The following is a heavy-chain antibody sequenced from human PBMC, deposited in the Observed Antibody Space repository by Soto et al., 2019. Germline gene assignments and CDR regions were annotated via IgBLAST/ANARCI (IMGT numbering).Heavy chain of an antibody. J-gene: IGHJ4*02. D-gene: IGHD3-3*01. CDR1: GGSISSGGYY. CDR2: IYYSGST. Sequence: SETLSLTCTVSGGSISSGGYYWSWIRQHPGKGLEWTGYIYYSGSTYYNPSLKSRVTISVDTSKNQFSLKLSSVTAADTAVYYCARALKRRFLEWLPPDYWGQGTLVTVSS. V-gene: IGHV4-31*03. CDR3: ARALKRRFLEWLPPDY.